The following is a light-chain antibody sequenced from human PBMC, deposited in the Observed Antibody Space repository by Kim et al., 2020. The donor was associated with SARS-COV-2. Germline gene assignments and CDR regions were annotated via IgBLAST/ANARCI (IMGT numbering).Light chain of an antibody. CDR2: DTS. J-gene: IGKJ5*01. V-gene: IGKV1-33*01. Sequence: SLSASVGDSVTITCQASQDIHNYLNWYQQKPGKAPELLIYDTSNLKAGVPSRFSGSVSGTDFTFTISSLQPEDVATYYCQQYDILPITFGQGTRLEIK. CDR3: QQYDILPIT. CDR1: QDIHNY.